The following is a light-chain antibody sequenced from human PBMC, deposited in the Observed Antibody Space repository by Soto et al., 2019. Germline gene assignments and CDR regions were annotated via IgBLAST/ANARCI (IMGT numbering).Light chain of an antibody. J-gene: IGKJ1*01. Sequence: DIQMTQSPSTLSASVGDRVTITCRASQSITSWLAWYQQKGGKAPKLLIFDASTLESGVPSRFSGSGSGTEFTLTISSLQPDDFATYYCQQYDTYWTFGQGTKVDIK. CDR3: QQYDTYWT. CDR2: DAS. CDR1: QSITSW. V-gene: IGKV1-5*01.